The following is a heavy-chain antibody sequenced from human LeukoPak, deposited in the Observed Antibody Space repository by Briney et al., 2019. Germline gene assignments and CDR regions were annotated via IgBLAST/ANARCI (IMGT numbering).Heavy chain of an antibody. D-gene: IGHD1-1*01. CDR2: ISSTGTST. V-gene: IGHV3-64*01. Sequence: GGSLRLSCAASGFTFSSYAMHWVRQAPGKGLEYVSAISSTGTSTYYANSVKGRFTISRDNSKNTLYLQMGSLRGEDMAVYYCARDSGKAFDYWGQGTLVTVSS. CDR1: GFTFSSYA. J-gene: IGHJ4*02. CDR3: ARDSGKAFDY.